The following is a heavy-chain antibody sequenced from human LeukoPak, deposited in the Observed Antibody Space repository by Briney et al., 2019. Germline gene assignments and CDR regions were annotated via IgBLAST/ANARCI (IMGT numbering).Heavy chain of an antibody. CDR3: ARGWMGSGYSYDY. D-gene: IGHD3-22*01. J-gene: IGHJ4*02. Sequence: PSETLSLTCAVYGGSFSGYYWSWIRQPPGKGLEWIGEINHSGSTNYNPSLKSRVTISVDTSKNQFSLKLSSVTAADTAVYYCARGWMGSGYSYDYWGQGTLVTVSS. CDR1: GGSFSGYY. CDR2: INHSGST. V-gene: IGHV4-34*01.